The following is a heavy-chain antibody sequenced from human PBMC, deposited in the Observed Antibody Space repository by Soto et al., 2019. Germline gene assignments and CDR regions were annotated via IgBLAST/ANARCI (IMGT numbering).Heavy chain of an antibody. CDR3: ARDDVDTAMVSYGMDV. Sequence: SVKVSCKASGGTFSSYAISWVRQAPGRGLEWMGGIIPIFGTANYAQKFQGRVTITADESTSTAYMELSSLRSEDTAVYYCARDDVDTAMVSYGMDVWGQGTTVTVSS. J-gene: IGHJ6*02. D-gene: IGHD5-18*01. CDR1: GGTFSSYA. V-gene: IGHV1-69*13. CDR2: IIPIFGTA.